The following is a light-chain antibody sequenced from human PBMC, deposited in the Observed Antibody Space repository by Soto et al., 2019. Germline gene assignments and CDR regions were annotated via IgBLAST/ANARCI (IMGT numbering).Light chain of an antibody. Sequence: DIPMTQSPSSLSASVGDRVTITCRASQGISSFVAWYQQKPGKIPRLLISGASTLPSGVPSRFSGSGSGTDFTLTITSLQPEDVATYYCQKYSSVITFGQGTRLE. CDR1: QGISSF. CDR3: QKYSSVIT. J-gene: IGKJ5*01. V-gene: IGKV1-27*01. CDR2: GAS.